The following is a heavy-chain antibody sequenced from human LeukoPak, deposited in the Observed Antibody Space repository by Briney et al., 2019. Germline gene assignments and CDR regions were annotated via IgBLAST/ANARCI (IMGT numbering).Heavy chain of an antibody. CDR3: ARGPLGSTSYYYFDY. CDR2: INHSGST. V-gene: IGHV4-34*01. J-gene: IGHJ4*02. Sequence: SETLSLTCAVYGGSFSGYYWSWIRQPPGKGLEWIGEINHSGSTNYNPSLKSRVTISVDTSKNQFSLKLSSVTATDTAVYYCARGPLGSTSYYYFDYWGQGTLVTVSS. CDR1: GGSFSGYY. D-gene: IGHD2-2*01.